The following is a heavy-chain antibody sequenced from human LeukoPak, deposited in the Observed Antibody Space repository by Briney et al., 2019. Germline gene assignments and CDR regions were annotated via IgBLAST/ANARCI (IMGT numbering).Heavy chain of an antibody. CDR1: GLPFSTHF. Sequence: GGSLRLSCAASGLPFSTHFMHWIRQAPGKGLEWVAFISYDGRNKNYADSVKGRFTISRDDSKNTVYLQMNRLRVEDTAVYFCARDRAATQHWVGFDLWGQGTLVTVSS. CDR2: ISYDGRNK. D-gene: IGHD3-3*02. CDR3: ARDRAATQHWVGFDL. V-gene: IGHV3-30*14. J-gene: IGHJ5*02.